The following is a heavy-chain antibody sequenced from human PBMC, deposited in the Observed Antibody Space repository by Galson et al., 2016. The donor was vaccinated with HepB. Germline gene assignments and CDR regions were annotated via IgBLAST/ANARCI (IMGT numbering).Heavy chain of an antibody. J-gene: IGHJ6*02. CDR1: GGFLSTYY. CDR2: IHYSGST. CDR3: ARDGKYYFALDV. V-gene: IGHV4-59*01. Sequence: ETLSLTCTVSGGFLSTYYWSWIRQPPGKGLEWIGYIHYSGSTNYNPSLKSRVTISADTSKNQFSLKLSSVTAADTAVYYCARDGKYYFALDVWGQGTTVTVSS.